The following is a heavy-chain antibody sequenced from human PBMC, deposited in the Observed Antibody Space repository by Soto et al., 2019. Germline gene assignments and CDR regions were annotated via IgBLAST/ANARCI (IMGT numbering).Heavy chain of an antibody. J-gene: IGHJ3*02. V-gene: IGHV1-18*01. CDR2: INTYNGNT. CDR3: ARDNSAWHDTFVI. Sequence: ASVKVSCKASGYTFTTYGISWVRQAPGQGLEWMGLINTYNGNTNYAQILQGRVTMTTDTSTSTAYMELRSLRSDDTAVYYCARDNSAWHDTFVIWGQGTMVTVSS. D-gene: IGHD6-19*01. CDR1: GYTFTTYG.